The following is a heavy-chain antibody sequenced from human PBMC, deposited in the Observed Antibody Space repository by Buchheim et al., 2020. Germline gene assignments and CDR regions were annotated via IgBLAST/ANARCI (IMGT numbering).Heavy chain of an antibody. CDR2: ISGSGGST. D-gene: IGHD3-22*01. CDR3: AKVASNYDSSGYYYYFDY. Sequence: EVQLLESGGGLVQPGGSLRLSCAASGFTFSSYAMSWVRQAPGKGLEWVSAISGSGGSTYYADSVKGRLTISRDNSKNTLYLQMNSLRAEDTAVYYCAKVASNYDSSGYYYYFDYWGQGTL. J-gene: IGHJ4*02. V-gene: IGHV3-23*01. CDR1: GFTFSSYA.